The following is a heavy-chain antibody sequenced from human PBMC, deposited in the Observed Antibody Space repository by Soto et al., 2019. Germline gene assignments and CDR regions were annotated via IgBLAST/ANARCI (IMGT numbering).Heavy chain of an antibody. J-gene: IGHJ6*02. D-gene: IGHD3-3*01. V-gene: IGHV5-51*01. CDR2: IYPGDSDT. Sequence: PGESLKISCKGSGYSFTSYWIGWVRQMPGKGLEWMGIIYPGDSDTRYNPSFQGQVTISADKSISTAYLQWSSLKASDTAMYYCARPGHYDFWSGYYKRGRGYYYYGMDVWGQGTTVTVS. CDR1: GYSFTSYW. CDR3: ARPGHYDFWSGYYKRGRGYYYYGMDV.